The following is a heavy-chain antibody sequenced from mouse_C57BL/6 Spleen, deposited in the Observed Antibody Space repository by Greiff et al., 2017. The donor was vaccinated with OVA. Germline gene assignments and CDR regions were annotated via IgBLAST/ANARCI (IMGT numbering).Heavy chain of an antibody. J-gene: IGHJ4*01. V-gene: IGHV1-18*01. CDR2: INPNNGGT. Sequence: EVQLQQSGPELVKPGASVKIPCKASGYTFTDYHMDWVKQSHGKSLEWIGDINPNNGGTIYNQKFKSKDTVTVDKSSSTAYMELLSLTSEDTAVYYCARQGCYGSLYAMDYWGQGTSVTVSS. D-gene: IGHD1-1*01. CDR3: ARQGCYGSLYAMDY. CDR1: GYTFTDYH.